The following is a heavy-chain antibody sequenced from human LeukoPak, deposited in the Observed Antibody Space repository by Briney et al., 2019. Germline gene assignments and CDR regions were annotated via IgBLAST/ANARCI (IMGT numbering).Heavy chain of an antibody. V-gene: IGHV3-11*05. D-gene: IGHD3-10*01. Sequence: GGSLRLSCAASGFTFSDYYMSWIRQAPGKGLEWIAYISSSTTYTKYADSVKGRFTISRDNAKNSLYLQTNSLRAEDTAVYYCARDGKSGYYGSGTYYNVYYFDYWGQGAHVTVSS. CDR1: GFTFSDYY. CDR3: ARDGKSGYYGSGTYYNVYYFDY. CDR2: ISSSTTYT. J-gene: IGHJ4*02.